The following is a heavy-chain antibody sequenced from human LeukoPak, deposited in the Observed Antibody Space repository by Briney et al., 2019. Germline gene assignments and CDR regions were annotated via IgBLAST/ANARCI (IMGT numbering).Heavy chain of an antibody. D-gene: IGHD5-24*01. V-gene: IGHV3-21*01. CDR2: ISGSGSHK. J-gene: IGHJ4*02. CDR1: GFTFRNYH. Sequence: GGSLRLSCAGAGFTFRNYHMFWVRQAPGKGLEWVSSISGSGSHKDYADSVKGRFAISRDNAKNSMSLQMNNLRAGDTAVYYCARETPRRGETRDGYRWGQGTVVTVSS. CDR3: ARETPRRGETRDGYR.